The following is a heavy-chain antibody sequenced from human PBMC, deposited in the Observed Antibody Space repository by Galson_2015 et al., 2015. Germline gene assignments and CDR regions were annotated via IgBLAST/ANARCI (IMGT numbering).Heavy chain of an antibody. CDR1: GYSFTSYW. D-gene: IGHD5-24*01. Sequence: QSGAEVKKPGESLKISCTGSGYSFTSYWIGWVRQMPGKGLEWMGIIYPGDSDTRYSPSFQGQVTISADKSISTAYLQWSSLKASDTAMYYCARHRGYNGIHYGMDVWGQGTTVTVSS. J-gene: IGHJ6*02. V-gene: IGHV5-51*01. CDR3: ARHRGYNGIHYGMDV. CDR2: IYPGDSDT.